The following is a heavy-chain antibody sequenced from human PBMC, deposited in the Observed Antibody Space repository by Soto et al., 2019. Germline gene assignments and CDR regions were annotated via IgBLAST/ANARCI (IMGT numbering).Heavy chain of an antibody. CDR2: ISYDGSNK. D-gene: IGHD6-19*01. J-gene: IGHJ6*02. CDR3: AKDRDLWLVGIYYYYAMDV. V-gene: IGHV3-30*18. Sequence: QVQLVESGGGVVQPGRSLRLSCAASGFTFSSYGLHWVRQAPGKGLEWVAVISYDGSNKYYADSVKGRFTISRDKSKNTLYLQMNSLRVEDTAVYYCAKDRDLWLVGIYYYYAMDVWGQGTTVTVSS. CDR1: GFTFSSYG.